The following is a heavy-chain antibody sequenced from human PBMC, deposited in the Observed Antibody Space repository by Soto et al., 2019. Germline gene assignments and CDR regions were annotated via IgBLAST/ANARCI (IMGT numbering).Heavy chain of an antibody. J-gene: IGHJ3*02. Sequence: QVQLVQSGAEVKKPGASVKVSCKVSGYTLTELSMPCVRQAPGTGLEWKGGFDPEDGETIYAHKFQGRVTMTEDTSTDTAHTEVSSVRSEDTAVDYCATDLTHTFGGVIAPLQAGAFDIWGQGTMVTVSS. V-gene: IGHV1-24*01. CDR1: GYTLTELS. CDR3: ATDLTHTFGGVIAPLQAGAFDI. CDR2: FDPEDGET. D-gene: IGHD3-16*02.